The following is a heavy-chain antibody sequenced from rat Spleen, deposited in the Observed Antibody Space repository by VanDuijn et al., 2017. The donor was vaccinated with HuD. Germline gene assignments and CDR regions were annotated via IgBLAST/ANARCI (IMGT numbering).Heavy chain of an antibody. J-gene: IGHJ3*01. CDR2: ISTGGGNT. Sequence: EVQLAETGGGLVQPGRSLKLSCVASGFTFSRYWMYWVRQAPTKGLEWVASISTGGGNTYYRDSVKGRFTVSRDNAKATLYLQMDSLRSEDTATYYCARHALMYTTDPFAYWGQGTLVTVSS. CDR3: ARHALMYTTDPFAY. CDR1: GFTFSRYW. V-gene: IGHV5-25*01. D-gene: IGHD1-6*01.